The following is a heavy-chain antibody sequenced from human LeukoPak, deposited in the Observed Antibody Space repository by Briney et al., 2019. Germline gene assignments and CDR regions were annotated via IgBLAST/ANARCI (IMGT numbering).Heavy chain of an antibody. CDR2: ISSSGSTI. V-gene: IGHV3-48*03. D-gene: IGHD4-17*01. CDR1: GFTFSSYE. CDR3: ARDCPGDYVDYAYYFDY. Sequence: GGSLRLSCAASGFTFSSYEMNWVRQAPGKGLEWVSYISSSGSTIYYADSVKGRFTISRDNAKNSLYLQMNSLRAEDTAVYYCARDCPGDYVDYAYYFDYWGQGTLVTVSS. J-gene: IGHJ4*02.